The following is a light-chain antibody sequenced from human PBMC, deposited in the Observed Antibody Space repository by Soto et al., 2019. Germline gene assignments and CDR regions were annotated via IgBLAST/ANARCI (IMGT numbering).Light chain of an antibody. CDR3: QQDNDYSLA. CDR2: KAS. J-gene: IGKJ4*01. CDR1: QSISSW. Sequence: DVQMTQSPSTLSASVGDRVTITCRASQSISSWVAWYQHKPGKAPKLLIYKASSSESGVPSRFSGSGSGTEFTLTISSLQPDDFATYYCQQDNDYSLAFGGGTKV. V-gene: IGKV1-5*03.